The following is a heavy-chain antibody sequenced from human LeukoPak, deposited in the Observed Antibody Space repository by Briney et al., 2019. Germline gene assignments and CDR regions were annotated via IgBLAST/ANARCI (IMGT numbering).Heavy chain of an antibody. CDR3: ARGYCGITSCFNFDY. V-gene: IGHV1-18*01. CDR1: GYTFTNYD. D-gene: IGHD2-2*01. J-gene: IGHJ4*02. CDR2: ITTYNGNT. Sequence: ASVKVSCKASGYTFTNYDMNWVRQAPGQGLEWMGWITTYNGNTTYAQTLQGRVTMPTHTSTSTSYMELTRLRSDDPAVYYCARGYCGITSCFNFDYWGQGTLVTVSS.